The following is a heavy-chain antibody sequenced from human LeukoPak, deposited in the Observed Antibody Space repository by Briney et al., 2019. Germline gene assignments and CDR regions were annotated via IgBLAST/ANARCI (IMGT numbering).Heavy chain of an antibody. D-gene: IGHD3/OR15-3a*01. CDR1: GSSISSSSYY. V-gene: IGHV4-61*01. CDR3: ARSHSVWTSVDY. CDR2: IYYSGCT. Sequence: ASENLSLNCSVSGSSISSSSYYRRWIRQPPGKGLGWIGYIYYSGCTHYNPALKSRVNISVDTSKNQFSLKLSSVTPADTAVYYCARSHSVWTSVDYWGQGTLVTVSS. J-gene: IGHJ4*02.